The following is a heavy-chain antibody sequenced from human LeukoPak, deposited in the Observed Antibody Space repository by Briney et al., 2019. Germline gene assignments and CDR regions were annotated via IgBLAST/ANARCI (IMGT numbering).Heavy chain of an antibody. CDR2: IKYGGSEE. J-gene: IGHJ1*01. CDR3: TRGAWDGYNYG. CDR1: GFTFRTYW. Sequence: GGSLRLSCAASGFTFRTYWMSWVRQAPGKGLEGVAYIKYGGSEEYYVDSVKGRFTISRDNAKNSLYLQLNSLGAEDTAMYYCTRGAWDGYNYGWGQGTLVTVSS. D-gene: IGHD5-24*01. V-gene: IGHV3-7*04.